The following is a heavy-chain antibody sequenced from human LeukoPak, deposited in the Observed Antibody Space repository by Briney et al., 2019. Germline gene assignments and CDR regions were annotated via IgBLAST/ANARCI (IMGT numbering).Heavy chain of an antibody. CDR1: GFTFSYYW. CDR3: ARDYYYYMDV. J-gene: IGHJ6*03. CDR2: IKQDGSEK. V-gene: IGHV3-7*01. Sequence: GGSLRLSCAASGFTFSYYWMSWVRQAPGKGLEWVANIKQDGSEKYYVDSVKGRFTISRDNAKNSLYLQMNSLRAEDTAVYYCARDYYYYMDVWGKGTTVTVSS.